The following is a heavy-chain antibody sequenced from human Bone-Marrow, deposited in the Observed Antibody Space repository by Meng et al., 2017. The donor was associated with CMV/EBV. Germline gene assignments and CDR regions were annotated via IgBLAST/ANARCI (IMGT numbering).Heavy chain of an antibody. CDR3: AKDGYCSGGSCYPDP. CDR2: ISYDGSNK. CDR1: GCTFSSYG. J-gene: IGHJ5*02. V-gene: IGHV3-30*18. Sequence: SGCTFSSYGMHWVRQAPGKGLEWVAVISYDGSNKYYADSVKGRFTISRDNSKNTLYLQMNSLRAEDTAVYYCAKDGYCSGGSCYPDPWGQGTLVTVSS. D-gene: IGHD2-15*01.